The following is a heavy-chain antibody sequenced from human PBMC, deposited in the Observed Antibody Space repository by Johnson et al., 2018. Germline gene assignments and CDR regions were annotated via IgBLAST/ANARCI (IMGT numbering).Heavy chain of an antibody. V-gene: IGHV3-74*01. CDR2: INSGVGST. CDR3: ARESYLDSSGDVEGYDALDM. CDR1: GFNLSNYW. J-gene: IGHJ3*02. D-gene: IGHD3-22*01. Sequence: VQLQESGGGLVQPGGSLRLSCAASGFNLSNYWIHWVRQAPGKGLEWVSRINSGVGSTSYAESVKGRFNISRDTATNIVFLQMNSLREEDTGVFYCARESYLDSSGDVEGYDALDMWGQGTAVTVSS.